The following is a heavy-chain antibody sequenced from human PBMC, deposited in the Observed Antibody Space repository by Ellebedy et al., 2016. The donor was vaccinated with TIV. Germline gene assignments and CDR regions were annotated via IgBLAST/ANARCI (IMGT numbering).Heavy chain of an antibody. Sequence: GGSLRLSCAASGFTFSDHYMSWIRQAPGKGLVWVSRINCDGSSTGYADSVKGRFTISRDNAKNTLYLQMNSLRAEDTAVYYCARSYYPHSLDYWGQGTLVTVSS. CDR1: GFTFSDHY. CDR2: INCDGSST. D-gene: IGHD1-26*01. CDR3: ARSYYPHSLDY. J-gene: IGHJ4*02. V-gene: IGHV3-74*01.